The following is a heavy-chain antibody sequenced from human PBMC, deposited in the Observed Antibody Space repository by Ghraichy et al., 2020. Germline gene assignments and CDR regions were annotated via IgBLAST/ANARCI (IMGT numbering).Heavy chain of an antibody. V-gene: IGHV4-34*01. CDR1: GGSFSGYY. CDR2: INHSGST. D-gene: IGHD2-2*02. CDR3: ARLGYCSSTSCYTSAGGYYYYGMDV. J-gene: IGHJ6*02. Sequence: SETLSLTCAVYGGSFSGYYWSWIRQPPGKGLEWIGEINHSGSTNYNPSLKSRVTISVDTSKNQFSLKLSSVTAADTAVYYCARLGYCSSTSCYTSAGGYYYYGMDVWGQGTTVTVSS.